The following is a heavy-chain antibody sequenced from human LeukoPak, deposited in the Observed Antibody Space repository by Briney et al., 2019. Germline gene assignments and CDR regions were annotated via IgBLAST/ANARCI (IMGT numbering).Heavy chain of an antibody. V-gene: IGHV4-34*01. CDR1: GGSLSGRY. D-gene: IGHD3-10*01. Sequence: SETLSLTCAVYGGSLSGRYWSWFRQPPGKGLEWIGQISRRGNTNYTPSLKSRVTISVDTSKNQLSLKLSTVTAADTALYYCARHGEYYFDYWGQGILVTVSS. CDR3: ARHGEYYFDY. CDR2: ISRRGNT. J-gene: IGHJ4*02.